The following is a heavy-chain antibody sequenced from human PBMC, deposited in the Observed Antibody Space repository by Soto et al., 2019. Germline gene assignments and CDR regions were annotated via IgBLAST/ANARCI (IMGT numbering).Heavy chain of an antibody. CDR1: GFTFSSYA. Sequence: EVQLLESGGGLVQPGGSLRLSCAASGFTFSSYAMSWVRQAPGKGLEWVSAISGSGGSTYYADSVKGRFTISRDNSKNTLYLQMNSLRAEDTAVYYCEKGNNYSPEYFQHWGQGTLVTVSS. J-gene: IGHJ1*01. CDR3: EKGNNYSPEYFQH. CDR2: ISGSGGST. V-gene: IGHV3-23*01. D-gene: IGHD4-4*01.